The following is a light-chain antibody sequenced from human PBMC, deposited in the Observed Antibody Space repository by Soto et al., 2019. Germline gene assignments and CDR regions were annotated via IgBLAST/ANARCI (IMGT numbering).Light chain of an antibody. CDR1: SSDIGDYDY. Sequence: QSVLTQPASVSGSPGQSITISCTGTSSDIGDYDYVSWYQHHPGKAPRLMIYASSNRPSGVSHRFSGSRSGNTASLTISGLQAEDEADYYCSSYTSGSTLYVFGTGTKLTVL. CDR2: ASS. V-gene: IGLV2-14*01. CDR3: SSYTSGSTLYV. J-gene: IGLJ1*01.